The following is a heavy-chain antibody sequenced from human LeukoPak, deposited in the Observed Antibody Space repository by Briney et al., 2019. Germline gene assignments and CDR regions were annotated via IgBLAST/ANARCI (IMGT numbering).Heavy chain of an antibody. CDR2: ISAYNGNT. J-gene: IGHJ4*02. V-gene: IGHV1-18*01. Sequence: GASVSVSPKASGDTLTTEGISWGGQAPGQGREWMGWISAYNGNTNYAQKIQGRVTMTTDPSTSTAYMELRSLRSDDTAVCYCARAYSGSSPLDYWGQGTLVTVSS. CDR1: GDTLTTEG. CDR3: ARAYSGSSPLDY. D-gene: IGHD1-26*01.